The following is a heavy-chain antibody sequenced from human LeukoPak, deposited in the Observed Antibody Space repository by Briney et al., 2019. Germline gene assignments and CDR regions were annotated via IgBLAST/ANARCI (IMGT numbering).Heavy chain of an antibody. CDR3: ARDCSGGSCYGAFDI. Sequence: SETLSLTCTVSGGSVSSGSYYWSWIRQPPGKGLEWLGYIYYSGSTNYNPSLKSRVTISVDTSKNQFSLKLSSVTAADTAVYYCARDCSGGSCYGAFDIWGQGTMVTVSS. V-gene: IGHV4-61*01. CDR1: GGSVSSGSYY. J-gene: IGHJ3*02. CDR2: IYYSGST. D-gene: IGHD2-15*01.